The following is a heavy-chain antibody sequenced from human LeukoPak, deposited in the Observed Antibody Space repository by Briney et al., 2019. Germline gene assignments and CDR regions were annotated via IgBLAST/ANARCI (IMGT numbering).Heavy chain of an antibody. CDR2: IYYSGST. J-gene: IGHJ4*02. CDR3: ARDLVYYYDSSGPKHYFDY. V-gene: IGHV4-31*03. CDR1: GGSISSGGYY. D-gene: IGHD3-22*01. Sequence: SETLSLTCTVSGGSISSGGYYWSWIRQHPGKGLEWIGYIYYSGSTYYNPSLKSRVTISVDTSKNQFSLKLSSVTAADTAVYYCARDLVYYYDSSGPKHYFDYWDQGTLVTVSS.